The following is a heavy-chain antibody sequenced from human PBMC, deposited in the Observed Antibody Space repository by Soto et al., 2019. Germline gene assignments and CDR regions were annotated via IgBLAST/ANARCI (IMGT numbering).Heavy chain of an antibody. CDR3: ARERATFPDY. CDR1: GYTFTSYD. Sequence: QVQLVQSGAEVKKPGASVKVSCKASGYTFTSYDINWVRQANGQGIEWMGWMNPNSGNTVYAQKFQGRVTMPRNTSISTAYMELSSLRSEDTAVYYCARERATFPDYWGQGTLVTVSS. CDR2: MNPNSGNT. D-gene: IGHD1-26*01. J-gene: IGHJ4*02. V-gene: IGHV1-8*01.